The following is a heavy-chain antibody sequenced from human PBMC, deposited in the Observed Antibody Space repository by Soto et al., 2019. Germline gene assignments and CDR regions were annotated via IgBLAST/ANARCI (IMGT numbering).Heavy chain of an antibody. J-gene: IGHJ4*02. D-gene: IGHD3-3*01. V-gene: IGHV3-15*07. Sequence: GGSLRLSCAASGFSFTDNWMHWVRQAPGKGLEWVGRIKSRADGETTDYAAPVKGRFTISRDDSRDTFYLEMNSLKSEDTAMYYCITYGDFGSWHYPHWGQVILFTLGS. CDR2: IKSRADGETT. CDR3: ITYGDFGSWHYPH. CDR1: GFSFTDNW.